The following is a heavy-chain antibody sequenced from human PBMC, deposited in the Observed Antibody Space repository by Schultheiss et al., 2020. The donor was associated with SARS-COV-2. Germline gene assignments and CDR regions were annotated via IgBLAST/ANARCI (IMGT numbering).Heavy chain of an antibody. V-gene: IGHV7-4-1*01. CDR1: GYTFTSYA. Sequence: ASVKVSCKASGYTFTSYAMNWVRQAPGQGLEWMGWINTNTGNPTYAQGFTGRFVFSLDTSVSTAYLQICSLKAEDTAVYYCARESRWLSGDYYYGMDVWGQGTTVTVSS. CDR3: ARESRWLSGDYYYGMDV. D-gene: IGHD3-9*01. CDR2: INTNTGNP. J-gene: IGHJ6*02.